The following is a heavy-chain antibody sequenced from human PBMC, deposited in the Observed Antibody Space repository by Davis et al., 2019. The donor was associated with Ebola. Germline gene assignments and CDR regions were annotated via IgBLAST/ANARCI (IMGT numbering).Heavy chain of an antibody. J-gene: IGHJ4*02. D-gene: IGHD3-10*01. CDR1: EFDFSYYI. Sequence: GGSLRLSCAASEFDFSYYIMNWVRQAPGKGLEWVGRIRTTAYNYATVYPASVRGRFTISRDDSKSTTYLQMSSLRIEDTAVYYCTTRGFDSWGQGTLVTVSS. CDR2: IRTTAYNYAT. V-gene: IGHV3-73*01. CDR3: TTRGFDS.